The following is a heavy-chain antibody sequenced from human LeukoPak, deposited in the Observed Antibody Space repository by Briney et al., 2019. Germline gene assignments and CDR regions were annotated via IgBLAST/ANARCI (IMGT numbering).Heavy chain of an antibody. D-gene: IGHD3-22*01. V-gene: IGHV4-34*01. CDR1: GGSFSGYY. CDR2: INHSGST. CDR3: ARAPIVVVITTGYYFDY. J-gene: IGHJ4*02. Sequence: SETLSLTCAVYGGSFSGYYWSWIRQPPGKGLEWIGEINHSGSTNYNPSLKSRVTISVDTSKNQFSLKLSSVTAVDTAVYYCARAPIVVVITTGYYFDYWGQGTLVTVSS.